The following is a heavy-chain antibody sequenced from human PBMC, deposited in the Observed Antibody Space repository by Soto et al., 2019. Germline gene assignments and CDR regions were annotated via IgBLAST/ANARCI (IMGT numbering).Heavy chain of an antibody. Sequence: SVKVSCKASGGTFSSYAISLVRQAPGQGLEWMGGIIPIFGTANYAQKFQGRVTITADESTSTAYMELSSLRSEDTAVYYCARGHGLQNYYYYGMDVWGQGTTVTVSS. CDR1: GGTFSSYA. CDR3: ARGHGLQNYYYYGMDV. D-gene: IGHD5-12*01. J-gene: IGHJ6*01. CDR2: IIPIFGTA. V-gene: IGHV1-69*13.